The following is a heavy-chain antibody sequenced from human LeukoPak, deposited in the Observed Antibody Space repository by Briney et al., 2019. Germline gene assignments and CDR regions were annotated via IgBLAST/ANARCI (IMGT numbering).Heavy chain of an antibody. CDR2: IYYSGST. V-gene: IGHV4-59*01. Sequence: KPSETLSLTCTVSGGSISSYYGSWIRQPPGKGLEWIGYIYYSGSTNYNPSLKSRVTISVDTSKNQFSLKLSSVTAADTAVYYCASTSYDFWSGYSPLGYWGQGTLVTVSS. J-gene: IGHJ4*02. D-gene: IGHD3-3*01. CDR1: GGSISSYY. CDR3: ASTSYDFWSGYSPLGY.